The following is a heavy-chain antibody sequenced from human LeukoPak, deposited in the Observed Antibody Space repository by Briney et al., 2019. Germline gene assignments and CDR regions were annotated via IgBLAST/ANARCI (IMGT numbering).Heavy chain of an antibody. J-gene: IGHJ4*02. Sequence: SVKVSCKAFGGSFSSEAISWVRQAPGQGLEWMGGIIPIFGTTNYAQKFQGRVTITTDESTSTAYMEVSGLRSEDTAVYYCGRKAGDCGGGSCYSIDYWGQGTLVTVSS. V-gene: IGHV1-69*05. CDR3: GRKAGDCGGGSCYSIDY. D-gene: IGHD2-15*01. CDR1: GGSFSSEA. CDR2: IIPIFGTT.